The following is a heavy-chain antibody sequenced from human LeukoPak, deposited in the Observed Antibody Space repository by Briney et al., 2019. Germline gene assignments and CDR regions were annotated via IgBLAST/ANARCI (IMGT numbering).Heavy chain of an antibody. CDR1: GGSISSSSYY. Sequence: PETLSLACTVSGGSISSSSYYWGWIRQPPGKGLEWIGSIYYSGSTYYNPSLKSRVTISVDTSKNQFSLKLSSVTAADTAVYYCARLWDYGGAFDIWGQGTMVTVSS. V-gene: IGHV4-39*01. D-gene: IGHD4-17*01. J-gene: IGHJ3*02. CDR3: ARLWDYGGAFDI. CDR2: IYYSGST.